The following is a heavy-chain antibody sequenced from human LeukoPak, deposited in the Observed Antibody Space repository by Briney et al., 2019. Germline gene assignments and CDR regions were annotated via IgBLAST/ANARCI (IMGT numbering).Heavy chain of an antibody. D-gene: IGHD3-3*01. CDR2: IYYSGST. J-gene: IGHJ3*02. Sequence: SETLSLTCTVSGGSISSSSYYWGWIRQSPGKGLEWIGSIYYSGSTYYNPSLKSRVTISVDTSKNQFSLKLSSVTAADTAVYYCARQRYDFWNYGAFDIWGQGTMVTVSS. CDR3: ARQRYDFWNYGAFDI. V-gene: IGHV4-39*01. CDR1: GGSISSSSYY.